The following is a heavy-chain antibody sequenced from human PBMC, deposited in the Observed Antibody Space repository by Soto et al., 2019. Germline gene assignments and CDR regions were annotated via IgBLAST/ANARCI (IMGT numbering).Heavy chain of an antibody. J-gene: IGHJ4*02. Sequence: GGSLTLSCVASGSDFKQYALAWVRPAPGKGLEWVSAISGSGGSTYDADSVKGRFTISRDNSNNTLYLQMNSLRAEDTAVYDGAKTPGVITVITSFDHWGQGTPFTFSS. CDR2: ISGSGGST. V-gene: IGHV3-23*01. D-gene: IGHD3-16*01. CDR3: AKTPGVITVITSFDH. CDR1: GSDFKQYA.